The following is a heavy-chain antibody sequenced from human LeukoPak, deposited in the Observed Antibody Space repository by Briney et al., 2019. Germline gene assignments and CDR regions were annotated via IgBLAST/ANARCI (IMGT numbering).Heavy chain of an antibody. J-gene: IGHJ6*03. D-gene: IGHD3-10*01. CDR3: ARGDYYGSGSYPKDYYYYYYMDV. CDR1: GYTFTGYY. CDR2: ISPNSGGT. V-gene: IGHV1-2*02. Sequence: ASVKVSCKASGYTFTGYYMHWVRQAPGQGLEWMGWISPNSGGTNYAQKFQGRVTMTRDTSISTAYMELSRLRSDDTAVYYCARGDYYGSGSYPKDYYYYYYMDVWGKGTTVTVSS.